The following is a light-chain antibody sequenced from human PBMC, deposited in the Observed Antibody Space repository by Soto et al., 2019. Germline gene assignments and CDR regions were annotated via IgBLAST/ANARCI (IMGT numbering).Light chain of an antibody. V-gene: IGKV3-15*01. CDR1: QSVNYRY. J-gene: IGKJ1*01. CDR3: QQYNDWPLT. Sequence: EIVLTQSPDTLSLSPGERATLSCGGSQSVNYRYLAWYQQKPGQAPSLLIYGAFARATGIPARFSGTGSGTEFTLTISSLQSEDFALYYCQQYNDWPLTFGQGTKVDIK. CDR2: GAF.